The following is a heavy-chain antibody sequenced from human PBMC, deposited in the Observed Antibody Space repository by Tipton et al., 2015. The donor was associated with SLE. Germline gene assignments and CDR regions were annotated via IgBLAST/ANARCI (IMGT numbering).Heavy chain of an antibody. CDR3: ATQGYYDSSFDY. V-gene: IGHV4-39*01. Sequence: TLSLTCIVSGGSITTRSYYWGWIRQPPGKGLEWIASISYSGATYYNPSLKSRVTISVDTSKNQFSLKLSSVTAADTAVYYRATQGYYDSSFDYWGQGTLVTVSS. D-gene: IGHD3-16*01. CDR2: ISYSGAT. J-gene: IGHJ4*02. CDR1: GGSITTRSYY.